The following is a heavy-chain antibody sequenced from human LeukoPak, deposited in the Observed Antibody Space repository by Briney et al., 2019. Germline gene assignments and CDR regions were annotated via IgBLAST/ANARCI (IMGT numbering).Heavy chain of an antibody. V-gene: IGHV3-48*01. CDR2: ISSSSSTI. CDR1: GFTFSSYS. D-gene: IGHD3-3*01. Sequence: GGSLRLSCAASGFTFSSYSMNWVRQAPGKGLEWVSYISSSSSTIYYADSVKGRFTISRDNAKNSLYLQMNSLRAEDTAVYYCARGPPLYDFWSGYPYWGQGTLVTVSS. CDR3: ARGPPLYDFWSGYPY. J-gene: IGHJ4*02.